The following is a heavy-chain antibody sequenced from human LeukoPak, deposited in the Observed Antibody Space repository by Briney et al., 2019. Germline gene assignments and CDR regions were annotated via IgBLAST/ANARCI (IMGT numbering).Heavy chain of an antibody. CDR2: ISGSGGST. CDR3: ATTPVLDGYNYYKQYALDY. D-gene: IGHD5-24*01. Sequence: GGSLRLSCAASGFTFSSYGMSWVRQAPGKGLEWVSAISGSGGSTYYADSVKGRFTISRDNSKNTLYLQMNSLRGEDTAVYYCATTPVLDGYNYYKQYALDYWGQGTLVTVSS. CDR1: GFTFSSYG. V-gene: IGHV3-23*01. J-gene: IGHJ4*02.